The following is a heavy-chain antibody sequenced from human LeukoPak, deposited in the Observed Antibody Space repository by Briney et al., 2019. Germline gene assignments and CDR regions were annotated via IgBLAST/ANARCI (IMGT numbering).Heavy chain of an antibody. V-gene: IGHV1-2*06. D-gene: IGHD2-15*01. Sequence: ASVKVSCKASGYIFTGYYMHWVRQAPGQGLEWMGRINPNSGGTNYAQKFQGRVTMTRDTSISTAYMELSSLRFDDTAVYYCATPPECSSGSCLSYWGQGTLVTVSS. CDR2: INPNSGGT. CDR3: ATPPECSSGSCLSY. CDR1: GYIFTGYY. J-gene: IGHJ4*02.